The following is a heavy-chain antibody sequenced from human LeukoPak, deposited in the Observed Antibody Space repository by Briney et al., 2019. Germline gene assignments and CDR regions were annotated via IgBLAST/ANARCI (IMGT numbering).Heavy chain of an antibody. CDR1: GFTFSRYW. CDR3: ARSGGVGLLR. CDR2: INQDGSEI. J-gene: IGHJ4*02. D-gene: IGHD1-26*01. Sequence: GGSLRLSCAASGFTFSRYWMRWVRQAPGKGLEWVANINQDGSEIYYLDSVKGRFTISRDNAKKSLYLQMNSLRAEDTAVYYCARSGGVGLLRWGQGTLVTVSS. V-gene: IGHV3-7*01.